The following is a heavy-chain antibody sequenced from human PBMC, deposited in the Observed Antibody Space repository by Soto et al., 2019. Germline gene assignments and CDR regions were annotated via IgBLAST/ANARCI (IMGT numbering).Heavy chain of an antibody. V-gene: IGHV3-21*01. CDR3: ARVYYDILTGPSGIDY. CDR2: ISSSSSYI. J-gene: IGHJ4*02. D-gene: IGHD3-9*01. Sequence: AGGSLRLSCAASGFTFSSYSVNWVRQAPGKGLEWVSSISSSSSYIYYADSVKGRFTISRDNAKNSLYLQMNSLRAEDTAVYYCARVYYDILTGPSGIDYWGQGTLVTVSS. CDR1: GFTFSSYS.